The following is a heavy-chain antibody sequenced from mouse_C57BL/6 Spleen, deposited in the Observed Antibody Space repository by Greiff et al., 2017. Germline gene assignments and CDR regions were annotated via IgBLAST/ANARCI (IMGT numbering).Heavy chain of an antibody. J-gene: IGHJ4*01. V-gene: IGHV1-82*01. D-gene: IGHD2-14*01. CDR2: IYPGDGDT. Sequence: QVQLQQSGPELVKPGASVKISCKASGYAFSSSWMNWVKQRPGKGLEWIGRIYPGDGDTNYNGKFKGKATLTADKSSSTAYMQLSSLTSEDSAVYCCAREGYPYAMDYWGQGTSVTVSS. CDR3: AREGYPYAMDY. CDR1: GYAFSSSW.